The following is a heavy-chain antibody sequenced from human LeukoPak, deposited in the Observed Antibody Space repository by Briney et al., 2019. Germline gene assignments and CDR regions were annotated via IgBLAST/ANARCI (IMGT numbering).Heavy chain of an antibody. J-gene: IGHJ6*03. V-gene: IGHV1-18*01. CDR1: GYTFTSYG. CDR3: ARGRSYYDFWSGYYPRYYYYYMDV. CDR2: ISAYNGNT. D-gene: IGHD3-3*01. Sequence: GASVKVSCKASGYTFTSYGISWVRQVPGQGLEWMGWISAYNGNTNYAQKLQGRVTMTTDTSTSTAYMELRSLRSDDTAVYYCARGRSYYDFWSGYYPRYYYYYMDVWGKGTTVTVSS.